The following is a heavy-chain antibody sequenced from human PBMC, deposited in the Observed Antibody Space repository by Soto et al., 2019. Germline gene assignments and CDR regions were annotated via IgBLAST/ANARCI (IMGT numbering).Heavy chain of an antibody. CDR1: GFTFIDYA. CDR3: AKNVVVVGALDY. Sequence: EVQVLDSGGGLAQPGGSLTLSCAASGFTFIDYAMSWVRQSPGKGLEWVSAISGSGITTYYADSVKGRFIISRDNSKNTGYLQLNSLRAEDTAVYYCAKNVVVVGALDYWGLGTPVTVSS. J-gene: IGHJ4*02. CDR2: ISGSGITT. V-gene: IGHV3-23*01. D-gene: IGHD2-15*01.